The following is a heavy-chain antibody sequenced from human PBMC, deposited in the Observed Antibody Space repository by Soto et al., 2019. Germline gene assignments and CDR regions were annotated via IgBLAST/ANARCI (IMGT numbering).Heavy chain of an antibody. CDR2: ISYDGSNK. CDR3: ARDRVAGAGPPYYYYYGMDV. Sequence: GGSLRLSCEASGFTFRIFGMHWVRQAPGKGLEWVAVISYDGSNKYYADSVKGRFTISRDNSKNTLYLQMNSLRAEDTAVYYCARDRVAGAGPPYYYYYGMDVWGQGTTVTVSS. D-gene: IGHD6-19*01. V-gene: IGHV3-30*19. J-gene: IGHJ6*02. CDR1: GFTFRIFG.